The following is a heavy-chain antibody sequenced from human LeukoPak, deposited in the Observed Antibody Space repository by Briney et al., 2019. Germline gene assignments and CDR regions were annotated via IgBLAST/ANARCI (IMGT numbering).Heavy chain of an antibody. CDR2: IKSKTDGGTT. D-gene: IGHD3-10*01. CDR3: TTLITYYYGSGRDY. J-gene: IGHJ4*02. Sequence: GGSLRLSCAASGFTFSNAWMSWVRQAPGKGLEWVGRIKSKTDGGTTDYAAPAKGRFTISRDDSKNTLYLQMNSLKTEDTAVYYCTTLITYYYGSGRDYRGQGTLVTVSS. V-gene: IGHV3-15*01. CDR1: GFTFSNAW.